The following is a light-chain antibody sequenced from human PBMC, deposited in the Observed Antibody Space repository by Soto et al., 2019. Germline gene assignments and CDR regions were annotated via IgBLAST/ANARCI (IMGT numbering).Light chain of an antibody. V-gene: IGLV2-23*02. CDR1: SSDIGNYYL. CDR3: CSYAGSSGVL. Sequence: QSVLTQSASVSGSPGQSITISCTGTSSDIGNYYLVSWYQHHPGKAPKLIFYDVYKRPSGVSNRFSGSKSGNTASLTISGLQAEDEADYYCCSYAGSSGVLFGGGTKLTVL. J-gene: IGLJ2*01. CDR2: DVY.